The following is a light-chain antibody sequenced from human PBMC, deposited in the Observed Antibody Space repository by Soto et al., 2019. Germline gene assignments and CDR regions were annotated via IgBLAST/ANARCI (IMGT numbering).Light chain of an antibody. V-gene: IGLV2-8*01. CDR2: DVS. Sequence: QSALTQPPSASGSPGQSVTISCTETSSDVGGYNYVSWYQQFPGKAPKLMIYDVSERPSGVPDRFSGSKSGNTASLTVSGLQAEDGADYYCSSYAGSINFYVFGTGTKVTVL. CDR3: SSYAGSINFYV. CDR1: SSDVGGYNY. J-gene: IGLJ1*01.